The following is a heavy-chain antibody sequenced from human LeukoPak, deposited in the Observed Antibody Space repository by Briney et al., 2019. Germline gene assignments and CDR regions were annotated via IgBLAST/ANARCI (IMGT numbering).Heavy chain of an antibody. CDR2: VSSSGTTM. Sequence: GGSLRLSCAASGFTFGIYEMNWVRQAPGKGLEWVSYVSSSGTTMYYADSVKGRFTISRDNAKNSLYLQMNSLRAEDTALYYCARVAGEDGDYFFDYWGRGTLVTVSS. CDR1: GFTFGIYE. CDR3: ARVAGEDGDYFFDY. V-gene: IGHV3-48*03. D-gene: IGHD4-17*01. J-gene: IGHJ4*02.